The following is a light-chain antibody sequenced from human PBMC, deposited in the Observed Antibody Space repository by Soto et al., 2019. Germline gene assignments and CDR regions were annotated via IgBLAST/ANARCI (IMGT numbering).Light chain of an antibody. Sequence: EIVLTQSPGTLSLSPGERATLSCRACQSVSSNYLAWYQQKPGQAPRHLIYGASSRVTGTPDRFSGSGSGTDFTLTISRLEPEDFAVYYCQQYGSSPWTFGQGTKVEI. CDR2: GAS. V-gene: IGKV3-20*01. J-gene: IGKJ1*01. CDR1: QSVSSNY. CDR3: QQYGSSPWT.